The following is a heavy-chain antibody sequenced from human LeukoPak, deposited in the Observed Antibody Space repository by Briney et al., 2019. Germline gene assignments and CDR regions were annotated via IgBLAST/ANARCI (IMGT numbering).Heavy chain of an antibody. V-gene: IGHV1-46*01. CDR1: GYTFTSYY. CDR3: ARGLLGSRGVDY. D-gene: IGHD6-13*01. Sequence: ASVKVSCKASGYTFTSYYMHWVRQAPGQGLEWMGIINPSGGSTSYAQKFQGRVTLTRDTSISTAYMELSSLTSDDTAVYYCARGLLGSRGVDYWGQGTLVTVSS. CDR2: INPSGGST. J-gene: IGHJ4*02.